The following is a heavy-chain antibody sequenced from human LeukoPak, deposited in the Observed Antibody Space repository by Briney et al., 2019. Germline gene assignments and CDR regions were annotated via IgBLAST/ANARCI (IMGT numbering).Heavy chain of an antibody. Sequence: GGSLRLSCAASEPTFNNYAMTWVRQVPGKGLEWVSTISGSGDTTYYTDSVTGRFTISRDNSKNTVFLQMNSLRADDTAVYYCARAVRAGHRPVYTYYYMDVWGKGTTVTVSS. CDR2: ISGSGDTT. J-gene: IGHJ6*03. V-gene: IGHV3-23*01. D-gene: IGHD5/OR15-5a*01. CDR3: ARAVRAGHRPVYTYYYMDV. CDR1: EPTFNNYA.